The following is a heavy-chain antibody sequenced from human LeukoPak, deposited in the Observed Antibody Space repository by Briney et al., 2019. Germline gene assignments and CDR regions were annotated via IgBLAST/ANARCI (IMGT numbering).Heavy chain of an antibody. CDR3: ARGTYSSSRGNDY. CDR2: IYIGGST. D-gene: IGHD6-6*01. V-gene: IGHV4-4*07. Sequence: PSETLSLTCIVSGGSISSYYWNWIRQSAGKGLEWIGRIYIGGSTSYNPSLKSRVTISVDTSKNQFSLKLSSVTAADTAVYYCARGTYSSSRGNDYWGQGTLVTVSS. CDR1: GGSISSYY. J-gene: IGHJ4*02.